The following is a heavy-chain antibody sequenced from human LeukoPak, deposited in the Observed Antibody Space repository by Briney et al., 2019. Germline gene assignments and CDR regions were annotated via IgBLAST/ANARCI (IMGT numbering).Heavy chain of an antibody. Sequence: GGSLRLSCAASGFTVSSNHMSWVRQAPGKGLEWVSSISGSGGSTYYADSVRGRFTVSRDNSRNTLALQMNGLRAEDTAVYYCAGSPTVDAAFDIWGQGTMVTVSS. CDR2: ISGSGGST. CDR3: AGSPTVDAAFDI. D-gene: IGHD4-23*01. J-gene: IGHJ3*02. V-gene: IGHV3-23*01. CDR1: GFTVSSNH.